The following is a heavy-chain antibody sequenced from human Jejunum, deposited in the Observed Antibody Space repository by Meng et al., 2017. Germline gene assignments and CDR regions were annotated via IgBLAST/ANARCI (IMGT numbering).Heavy chain of an antibody. J-gene: IGHJ4*02. D-gene: IGHD7-27*01. V-gene: IGHV4-61*08. CDR1: GGSVSSSGYQ. CDR2: AST. CDR3: ARDHWGSLDY. Sequence: VRLQQPGPGLLRPSAILSLIFACSGGSVSSSGYQWGWIRQPPGKGLEWIGYASTNYNPSLKSRVTISVDTSKNQFSLKLTSVTAADTAVYYCARDHWGSLDYWGQGVLVTVSS.